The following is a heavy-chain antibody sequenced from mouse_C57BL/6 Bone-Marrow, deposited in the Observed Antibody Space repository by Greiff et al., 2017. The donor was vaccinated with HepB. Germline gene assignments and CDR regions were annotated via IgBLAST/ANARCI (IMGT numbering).Heavy chain of an antibody. V-gene: IGHV1-53*01. CDR3: ARERVITTVAGDY. D-gene: IGHD1-1*01. J-gene: IGHJ2*01. CDR2: INPSNGGT. Sequence: VQLQQPGTELVKPGASVKLSCKASGYTFTSYWMHWVKQRPGQGLEWIGNINPSNGGTNYNEKFKSKATLTVDKSSSTAYMQLSSLTSEDSAVYDCARERVITTVAGDYWGQGTTLTVSS. CDR1: GYTFTSYW.